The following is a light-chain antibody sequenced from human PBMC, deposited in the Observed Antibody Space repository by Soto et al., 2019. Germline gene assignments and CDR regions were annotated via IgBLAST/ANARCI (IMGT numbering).Light chain of an antibody. CDR1: SRDVGAYNY. Sequence: QSALTQPRSVSGSPGQSVTISCTGTSRDVGAYNYVSWYQQHPGKAPKLIIYDVSKWPSGVPDRFSGSKSDNTASLTISGLQAEDEADYYCCSSAGSSTVIFGGGTKLTVL. CDR2: DVS. V-gene: IGLV2-11*01. J-gene: IGLJ2*01. CDR3: CSSAGSSTVI.